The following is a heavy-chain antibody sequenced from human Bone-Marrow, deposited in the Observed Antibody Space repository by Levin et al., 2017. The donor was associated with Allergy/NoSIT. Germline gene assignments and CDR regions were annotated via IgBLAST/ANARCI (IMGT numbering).Heavy chain of an antibody. CDR2: IRQDGSEK. J-gene: IGHJ4*02. Sequence: GESLKISCAASGFTFSRYWMTRVRQAPGKGLEWVANIRQDGSEKYYVDSVKGRFTISRDNAKNSLYLQMNSLRVEDTAVFYCARDSDSYDSSGYKGAPDYWGQGTLVTVSS. V-gene: IGHV3-7*01. CDR1: GFTFSRYW. D-gene: IGHD3-22*01. CDR3: ARDSDSYDSSGYKGAPDY.